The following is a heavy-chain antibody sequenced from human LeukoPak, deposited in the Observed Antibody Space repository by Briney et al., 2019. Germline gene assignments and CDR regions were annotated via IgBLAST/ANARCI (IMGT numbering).Heavy chain of an antibody. D-gene: IGHD3-10*01. CDR1: GFTVSSNY. V-gene: IGHV3-53*04. CDR3: AWTVDMVRGPVFDY. CDR2: IYSGGST. J-gene: IGHJ4*02. Sequence: PGGSLRLSCAASGFTVSSNYMSWVRQAPGKGLEWVSVIYSGGSTYYADSVKGRFTTSRHNSKNTLYLQMNSLRAEDTAVYYCAWTVDMVRGPVFDYWGQGTLVTVSS.